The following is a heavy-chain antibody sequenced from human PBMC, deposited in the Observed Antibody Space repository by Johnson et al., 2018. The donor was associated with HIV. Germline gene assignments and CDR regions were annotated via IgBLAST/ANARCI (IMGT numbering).Heavy chain of an antibody. V-gene: IGHV3-30*04. CDR3: AKGPILDDGFDI. CDR2: TSYDGRKT. Sequence: QVQLVESGGGVVQPGRSLRLSCAASGFTFSRFAVHWIRQAPGKGLEWVGVTSYDGRKTHYADSVKGRFTISRDNSKNTRYLQMNSLRAEDTAVYYCAKGPILDDGFDIWGQGTMVTVSS. CDR1: GFTFSRFA. J-gene: IGHJ3*02. D-gene: IGHD3-3*01.